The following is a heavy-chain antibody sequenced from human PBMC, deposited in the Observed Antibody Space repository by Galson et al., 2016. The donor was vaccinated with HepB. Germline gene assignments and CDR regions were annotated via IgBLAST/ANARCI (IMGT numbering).Heavy chain of an antibody. V-gene: IGHV3-48*03. Sequence: SLRLSCAASGFIFSNYEMDWVRQAPGKGLEWVSKISQTGTKSSYIESVKGRFTISRDNTKSSLYLEMKSLRAEDTATYYCVIQRDFYLETSGYAGQDAFDIWCQGTKVTVSS. CDR3: VIQRDFYLETSGYAGQDAFDI. CDR1: GFIFSNYE. D-gene: IGHD3-22*01. CDR2: ISQTGTKS. J-gene: IGHJ3*02.